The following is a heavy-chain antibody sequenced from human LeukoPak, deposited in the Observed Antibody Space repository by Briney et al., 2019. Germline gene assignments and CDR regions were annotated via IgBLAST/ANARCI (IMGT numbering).Heavy chain of an antibody. CDR3: ARGRMGGWLLLLLY. CDR1: GYTFTSYD. Sequence: ASVKVSCKASGYTFTSYDINWVRQATGQGLEWMGWMNPNSGNTGYAQKFQGRVTMTRNTSISTAYMELSSLRSEDTAVYNCARGRMGGWLLLLLYWGQGTLVTVSS. V-gene: IGHV1-8*01. J-gene: IGHJ4*02. D-gene: IGHD3-22*01. CDR2: MNPNSGNT.